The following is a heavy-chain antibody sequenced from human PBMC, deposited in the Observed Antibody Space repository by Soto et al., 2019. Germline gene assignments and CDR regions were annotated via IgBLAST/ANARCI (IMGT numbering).Heavy chain of an antibody. V-gene: IGHV1-69*02. CDR2: ITPVLGIA. CDR1: GRTFSSYS. D-gene: IGHD6-19*01. Sequence: QVQLVQSGAEVKKPGSSVKVSCEASGRTFSSYSIIWVRQAPGQGLEWMGRITPVLGIANYAQKFQGRVTXTSXXSXCTAYMDLSSLTFEDTAVYYCARGGAVAGDPNLQRYYYGMDVWGQGTTVTVSS. J-gene: IGHJ6*02. CDR3: ARGGAVAGDPNLQRYYYGMDV.